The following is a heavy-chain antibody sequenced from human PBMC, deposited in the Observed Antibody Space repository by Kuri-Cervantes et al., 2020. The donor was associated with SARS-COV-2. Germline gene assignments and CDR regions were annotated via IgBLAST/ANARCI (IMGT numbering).Heavy chain of an antibody. CDR2: IYYSGGT. Sequence: SETLSLTCTVSGGSISSGGYYWSWIRQHPGKGLEWIGYIYYSGGTYYNPSLKSRVTISVDTSKNQFSLRLTSVTAADTAVYYCARAPAPGYSSGWYCDYWGQGILVTVSS. J-gene: IGHJ4*02. CDR1: GGSISSGGYY. V-gene: IGHV4-31*03. CDR3: ARAPAPGYSSGWYCDY. D-gene: IGHD6-19*01.